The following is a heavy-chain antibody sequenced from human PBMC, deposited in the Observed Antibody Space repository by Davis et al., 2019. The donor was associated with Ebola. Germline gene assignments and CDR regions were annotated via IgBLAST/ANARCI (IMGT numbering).Heavy chain of an antibody. Sequence: GESLKISCKASGYRFTSYYMHWVRQAPGQGLEWMGIINPITGGTSYAQNFQVRVNMTRDTSTSTVYMELSSLRSEDTAVYCCAREGGRYYDSSGYVFDIWGQGTMVKVSS. D-gene: IGHD3-22*01. CDR2: INPITGGT. J-gene: IGHJ3*02. V-gene: IGHV1-46*01. CDR1: GYRFTSYY. CDR3: AREGGRYYDSSGYVFDI.